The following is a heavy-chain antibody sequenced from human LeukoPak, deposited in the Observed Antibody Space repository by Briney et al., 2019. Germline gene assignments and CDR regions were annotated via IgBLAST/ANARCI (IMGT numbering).Heavy chain of an antibody. CDR2: ISYDGSNK. CDR3: AREVWPPDY. CDR1: GFTFSSYP. J-gene: IGHJ4*02. D-gene: IGHD3-16*01. Sequence: PGRSLRLSCAASGFTFSSYPMHWVRQAPVKGLDWVAVISYDGSNKYYADSVKGRFTISRDNSKNTLYLQMNSLRAEDTALYYCAREVWPPDYWGQGTLVTVSS. V-gene: IGHV3-30-3*01.